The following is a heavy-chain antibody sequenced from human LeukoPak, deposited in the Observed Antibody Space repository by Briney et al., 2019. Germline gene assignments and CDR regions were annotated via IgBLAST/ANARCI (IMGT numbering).Heavy chain of an antibody. CDR2: ITGNGGST. D-gene: IGHD3-10*01. CDR1: GFTFSNYA. Sequence: PGGSLRLSCAASGFTFSNYAMNWVRQAPGKGLEWVSAITGNGGSTYYADSVKGRFTISRDNSKNTLYLQMNSLRAEDTAVYYCAKRSLRLTVVRGVPREDVWGQGTSVTVSS. J-gene: IGHJ6*02. CDR3: AKRSLRLTVVRGVPREDV. V-gene: IGHV3-23*01.